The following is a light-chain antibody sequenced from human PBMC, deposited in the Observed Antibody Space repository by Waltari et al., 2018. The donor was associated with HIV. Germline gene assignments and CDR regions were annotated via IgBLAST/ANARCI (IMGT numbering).Light chain of an antibody. CDR3: YSAADNSGL. Sequence: SYELTQPSSVSVSPGQTARITCSGDLLEKKYVRWFQQKPGQAPVLVMYKDSERPSGIPARFSGSSSGTTVSLTIGGAQVDDEADYYCYSAADNSGLFGGGTKLTVL. J-gene: IGLJ3*02. CDR1: LLEKKY. CDR2: KDS. V-gene: IGLV3-27*01.